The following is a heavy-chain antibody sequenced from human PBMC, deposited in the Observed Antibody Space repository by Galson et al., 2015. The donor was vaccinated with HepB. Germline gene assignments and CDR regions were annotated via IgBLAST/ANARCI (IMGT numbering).Heavy chain of an antibody. CDR2: IKEDGSEK. V-gene: IGHV3-7*03. CDR3: ARAQR. CDR1: GFTFSSQW. Sequence: SLRLSCAASGFTFSSQWMSWVRQAPGKGLEWVANIKEDGSEKYYVDSVKGRFTISRDNAKNSLYLQMNSLRAEDTAMYYCARAQRWGQGTLVTVSS. J-gene: IGHJ4*02. D-gene: IGHD1-1*01.